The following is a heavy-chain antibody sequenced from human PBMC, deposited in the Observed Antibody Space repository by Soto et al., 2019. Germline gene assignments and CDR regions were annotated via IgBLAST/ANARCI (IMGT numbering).Heavy chain of an antibody. CDR2: ISSSSSYI. J-gene: IGHJ3*02. CDR1: GFTFSSYS. Sequence: GGSLRLSCAASGFTFSSYSMNWVRQAPGKGLEWVSSISSSSSYIYYADSVKGRFTISRDNAKNSLYLQMNSLRAEDTAVYYCSFAGSGSYSNVPDAFDIWGQGTMVTVSS. V-gene: IGHV3-21*01. CDR3: SFAGSGSYSNVPDAFDI. D-gene: IGHD3-10*01.